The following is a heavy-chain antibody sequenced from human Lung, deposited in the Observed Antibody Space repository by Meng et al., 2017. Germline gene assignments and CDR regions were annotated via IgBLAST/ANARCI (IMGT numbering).Heavy chain of an antibody. V-gene: IGHV3-21*01. CDR1: GFTFSNYS. D-gene: IGHD6-19*01. Sequence: EVQLGESGGGRVKPGGAMRRACAASGFTFSNYSRNWVRQAPGKGLEWVSSISSSSSYIYYADSVKGRFTISRDNAKNSLYLQMNSLRAEDTAVYYCAGPTGLGHFDYWGQGTLVTVSS. CDR3: AGPTGLGHFDY. CDR2: ISSSSSYI. J-gene: IGHJ4*02.